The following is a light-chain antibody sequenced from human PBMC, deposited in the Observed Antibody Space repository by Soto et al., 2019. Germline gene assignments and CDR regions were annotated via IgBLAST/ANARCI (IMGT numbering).Light chain of an antibody. V-gene: IGLV2-14*01. J-gene: IGLJ1*01. CDR1: SSDDGGYNY. CDR2: EVS. Sequence: QSALTQPASVSGSPGQSITISCTGTSSDDGGYNYVSWYQQHPGKAPKLMIYEVSNRPSGVSNRFSGSKSGNTASLTISGLQAEDEADYYCSSYRTSNTLGVFGTGTKLTVL. CDR3: SSYRTSNTLGV.